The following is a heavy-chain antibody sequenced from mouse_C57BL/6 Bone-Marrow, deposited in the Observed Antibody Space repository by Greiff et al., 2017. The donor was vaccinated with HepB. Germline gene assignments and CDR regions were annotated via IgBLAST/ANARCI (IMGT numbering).Heavy chain of an antibody. Sequence: QVQLQQSGPELVKPGASVKLSCKASGYTFTSYDINWVKQRPGQGLEWIGWIYPRDGSTKYNEKFKGKATLTVDTSSSTAYMELHSLTSEDSAVYFCARGAAQAPYYAMDYWGQGTSVTVSS. CDR1: GYTFTSYD. D-gene: IGHD3-2*02. V-gene: IGHV1-85*01. CDR3: ARGAAQAPYYAMDY. J-gene: IGHJ4*01. CDR2: IYPRDGST.